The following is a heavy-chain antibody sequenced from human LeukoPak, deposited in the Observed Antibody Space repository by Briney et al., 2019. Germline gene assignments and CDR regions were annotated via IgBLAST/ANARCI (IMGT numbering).Heavy chain of an antibody. D-gene: IGHD6-13*01. CDR1: GGSISSYY. J-gene: IGHJ4*02. Sequence: SETLSLTCTVSGGSISSYYWSWIRQPPGKGLEWIGYIYYSGSTNYNPSLKSRVTISVDTSKNQFSLKLSSVTAADTAVYYCARRKGSSWDPFDYWGQGTLVTVSS. V-gene: IGHV4-59*01. CDR3: ARRKGSSWDPFDY. CDR2: IYYSGST.